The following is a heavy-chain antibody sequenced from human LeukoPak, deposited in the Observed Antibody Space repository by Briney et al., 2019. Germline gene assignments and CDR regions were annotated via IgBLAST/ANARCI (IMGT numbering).Heavy chain of an antibody. J-gene: IGHJ4*02. V-gene: IGHV3-7*01. Sequence: PGGSLRLSCAASGFTFSSYWMSWVRQAPGKGLEWVANIKQDGTEKYYADSVKGRFTNSRDNARNSQYLQMNSLRVEDTAVYYCARDPGSYTSYWGQGTLVTVSS. CDR2: IKQDGTEK. CDR3: ARDPGSYTSY. D-gene: IGHD1-26*01. CDR1: GFTFSSYW.